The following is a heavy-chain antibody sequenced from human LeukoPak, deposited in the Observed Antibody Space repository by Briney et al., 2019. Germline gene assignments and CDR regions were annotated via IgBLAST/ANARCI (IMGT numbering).Heavy chain of an antibody. CDR2: ISAYNGNT. J-gene: IGHJ6*02. CDR3: ARAPTGDYSNYMWDV. CDR1: GYTFTSYG. Sequence: ASVKVSCKAPGYTFTSYGISWVRQAPGQGLEWMGWISAYNGNTNYAQKLQGRVTMTTDTSTSTAYMELRSLRSDDTAVYYCARAPTGDYSNYMWDVWGQGTTVTVSS. V-gene: IGHV1-18*01. D-gene: IGHD4-11*01.